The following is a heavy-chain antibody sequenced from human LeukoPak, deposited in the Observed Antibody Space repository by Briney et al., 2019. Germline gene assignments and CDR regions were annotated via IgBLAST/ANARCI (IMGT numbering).Heavy chain of an antibody. J-gene: IGHJ5*02. D-gene: IGHD4-23*01. V-gene: IGHV3-23*01. CDR3: AKGPDHGGNSGWFDP. CDR2: ISGSGGST. Sequence: GGSLRLSCAASGFTFSSYAMSWVRQAPGKGLEWVSTISGSGGSTYYADSVKGRFTISRDNSKNTLYLQMNSLRAEDTAVYYCAKGPDHGGNSGWFDPWGQGTLVTVSS. CDR1: GFTFSSYA.